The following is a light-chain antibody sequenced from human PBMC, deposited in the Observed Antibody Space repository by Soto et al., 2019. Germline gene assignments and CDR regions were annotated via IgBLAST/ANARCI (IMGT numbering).Light chain of an antibody. Sequence: QSVLTQPASVSGSPGQSITISCAGTSSDVGRYTYVSWYQQHPGKAPKLIIYDVYNRPSGFSNRFSGSKSGNTASLTISGLQAEDEADYYCTSYTSTSTPYVFGSGTKVTVL. J-gene: IGLJ1*01. CDR3: TSYTSTSTPYV. CDR2: DVY. V-gene: IGLV2-14*01. CDR1: SSDVGRYTY.